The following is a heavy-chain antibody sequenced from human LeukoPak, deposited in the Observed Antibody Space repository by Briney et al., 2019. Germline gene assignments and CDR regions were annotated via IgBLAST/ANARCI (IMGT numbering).Heavy chain of an antibody. Sequence: VWSLRLSCAASRLTFSSYAMSWVRQAPGQGVEWVSAISGSGGSTYYADSVKGRFTISRDNSKNMLYLQMNSLRAEDTAIYYCAMRTTVTTVYYYYMDVWGKGTTVTVSS. V-gene: IGHV3-23*01. J-gene: IGHJ6*03. CDR3: AMRTTVTTVYYYYMDV. CDR2: ISGSGGST. CDR1: RLTFSSYA. D-gene: IGHD4-17*01.